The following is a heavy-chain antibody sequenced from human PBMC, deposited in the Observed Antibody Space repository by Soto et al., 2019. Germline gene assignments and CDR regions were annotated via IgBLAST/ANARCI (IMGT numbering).Heavy chain of an antibody. J-gene: IGHJ6*02. Sequence: GASVKVSCKVSGYTLTELSMHWVRQAPGKGLEWMGGFDPEDGETIYAQKFQGRVTMTEDTSTDTAYMELSSLRSEDTAVYYCATVSYCSGGSCYYYYYGMDVWGQGTTVTVSS. CDR2: FDPEDGET. D-gene: IGHD2-15*01. V-gene: IGHV1-24*01. CDR3: ATVSYCSGGSCYYYYYGMDV. CDR1: GYTLTELS.